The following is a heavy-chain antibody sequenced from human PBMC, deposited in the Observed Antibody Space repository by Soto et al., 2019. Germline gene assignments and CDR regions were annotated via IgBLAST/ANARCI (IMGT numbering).Heavy chain of an antibody. Sequence: ESWGGVVQPGRSLRLSCAASGFTFSSYGMHWVRQAPGKGLEWVAVISYDGSNKYYADSVKGRFTISRDNSKNTLYLQMNSLRAEDTAVYYCAKDLRYYDSSGYSNDYWGQGTLVTVSS. D-gene: IGHD3-22*01. CDR2: ISYDGSNK. J-gene: IGHJ4*02. CDR3: AKDLRYYDSSGYSNDY. V-gene: IGHV3-30*18. CDR1: GFTFSSYG.